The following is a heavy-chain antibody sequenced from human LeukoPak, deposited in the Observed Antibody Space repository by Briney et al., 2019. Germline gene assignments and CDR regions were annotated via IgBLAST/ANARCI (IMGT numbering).Heavy chain of an antibody. CDR2: IYPGDSDT. CDR1: GFSFTSYW. D-gene: IGHD3-10*01. Sequence: GESLKISCMGSGFSFTSYWVGWVRQMPGKGLEWMGIIYPGDSDTRYSPSFQGQVTISVDKSISTAYLQWSSLKASDTAMYYCARVGRVGSYYYGMDVWGQGTTVTVSS. CDR3: ARVGRVGSYYYGMDV. V-gene: IGHV5-51*01. J-gene: IGHJ6*02.